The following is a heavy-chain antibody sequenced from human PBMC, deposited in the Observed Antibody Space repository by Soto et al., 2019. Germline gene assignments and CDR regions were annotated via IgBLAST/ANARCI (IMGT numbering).Heavy chain of an antibody. D-gene: IGHD3-3*01. J-gene: IGHJ4*02. V-gene: IGHV4-59*01. CDR3: ARGHLWLED. CDR1: GGSISSYY. Sequence: SETLSLTCTVSGGSISSYYWSWIRQPPGKGPEWIGYIYYSGSTYYNPSLKSRVTVSLDSSKNQFSLKLTSVTAADTAIYYCARGHLWLEDWAQGTLVTVSS. CDR2: IYYSGST.